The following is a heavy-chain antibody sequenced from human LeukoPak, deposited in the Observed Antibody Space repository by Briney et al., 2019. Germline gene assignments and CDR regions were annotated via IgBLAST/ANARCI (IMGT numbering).Heavy chain of an antibody. CDR1: GYTFTGYY. V-gene: IGHV1-2*02. J-gene: IGHJ4*02. CDR2: INPNSGGT. D-gene: IGHD1-26*01. CDR3: AKGDPRPGRTYYFDY. Sequence: ASVKVSCKASGYTFTGYYMHWVRQAPGQGLEWMGWINPNSGGTNYAQKFQGRVTMTRDTSISTAYMELSRLRSDDTAVYYCAKGDPRPGRTYYFDYWGQGTLVTVSS.